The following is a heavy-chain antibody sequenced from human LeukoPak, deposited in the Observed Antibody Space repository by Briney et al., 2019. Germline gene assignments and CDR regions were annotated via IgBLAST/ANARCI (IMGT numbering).Heavy chain of an antibody. J-gene: IGHJ4*02. CDR3: ARSRDREPYCSGGSCYLRPYYFDY. V-gene: IGHV1-69*05. Sequence: GASVKVSCKASGGTFSSYAISWVRQAPGQGREWMGRIIPIFGTANYAQKFQGRVTITTDESTSTAYMELSSLRSEDTAVYDCARSRDREPYCSGGSCYLRPYYFDYWGQGTLVTVSS. D-gene: IGHD2-15*01. CDR2: IIPIFGTA. CDR1: GGTFSSYA.